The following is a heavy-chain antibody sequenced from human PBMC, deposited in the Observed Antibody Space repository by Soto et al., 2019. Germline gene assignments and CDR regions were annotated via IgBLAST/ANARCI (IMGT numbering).Heavy chain of an antibody. CDR3: ARDGQYGDYGYYFDY. CDR1: GYTFTGYY. J-gene: IGHJ4*02. D-gene: IGHD4-17*01. Sequence: ASVKVSCKASGYTFTGYYIHWVRQAPGQGLEWMGWISPNSGNTNYAQNFRGRVTMTRDTSVTTAYMELSRLRSDDTAMYYCARDGQYGDYGYYFDYWGQGTLVTVSS. V-gene: IGHV1-2*02. CDR2: ISPNSGNT.